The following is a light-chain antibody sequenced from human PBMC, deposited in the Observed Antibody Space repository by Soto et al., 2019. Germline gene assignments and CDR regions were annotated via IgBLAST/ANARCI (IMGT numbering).Light chain of an antibody. CDR3: AAWDDSLRAVV. Sequence: QSVLTQSPSESATPGQRVTISCSGSGSNIGTHAVNWYQQVPGTAPTLLIFRNHQRPSGVPDRFSGSKSGTSASLGISGPQSEDEADYYCAAWDDSLRAVVFGGGTKLTVL. J-gene: IGLJ2*01. V-gene: IGLV1-44*01. CDR2: RNH. CDR1: GSNIGTHA.